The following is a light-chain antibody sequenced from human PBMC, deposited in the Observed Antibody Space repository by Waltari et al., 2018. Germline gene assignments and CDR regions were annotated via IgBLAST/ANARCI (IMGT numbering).Light chain of an antibody. CDR2: SND. CDR3: TSWDGGLNGWV. J-gene: IGLJ3*02. Sequence: QSVLTQPPSVSGTPGQRVTISCSGGSPNIGSNPVNWYQQFAGTAPRLFIYSNDQRPPGVPDRFSGSKSGTSASLAISGLQSEDEADYYCTSWDGGLNGWVFGGGTKLTVL. CDR1: SPNIGSNP. V-gene: IGLV1-44*01.